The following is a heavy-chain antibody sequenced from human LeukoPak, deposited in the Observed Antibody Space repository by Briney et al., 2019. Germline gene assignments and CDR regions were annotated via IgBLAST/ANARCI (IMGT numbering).Heavy chain of an antibody. V-gene: IGHV1-18*01. D-gene: IGHD3-10*01. J-gene: IGHJ4*02. Sequence: ASVKVSCKASGYSFTSYGINWVRQAPGQGLEWMGWISAYNGHTNYAQKFHDRVTMTTDTSTSTAYMELRSLRSDDTAVYYCARALYYYGSGSYDYWGQGTLVTVSS. CDR2: ISAYNGHT. CDR3: ARALYYYGSGSYDY. CDR1: GYSFTSYG.